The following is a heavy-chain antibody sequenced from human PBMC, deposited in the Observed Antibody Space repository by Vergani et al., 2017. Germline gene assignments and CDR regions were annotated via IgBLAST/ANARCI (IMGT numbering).Heavy chain of an antibody. V-gene: IGHV3-30*18. CDR3: AKAGSVTSGSLQYNFYMDV. D-gene: IGHD3-10*01. J-gene: IGHJ6*03. CDR2: ISNDGSKK. CDR1: GFSFSSHA. Sequence: QVQLAESGGGRVQPGRSLRLSCAASGFSFSSHAIHWVRQAPGKGLEWVAVISNDGSKKYYADSVKGRFTISRDNSKNTLDLQMNSLRTQDTAVYYCAKAGSVTSGSLQYNFYMDVWGKGTTVIVSS.